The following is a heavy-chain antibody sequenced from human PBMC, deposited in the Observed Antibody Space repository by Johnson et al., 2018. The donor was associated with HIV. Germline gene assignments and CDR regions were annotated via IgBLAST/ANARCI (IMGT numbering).Heavy chain of an antibody. CDR2: LWYDGTTA. J-gene: IGHJ3*02. D-gene: IGHD3-16*01. CDR3: AKTGGGAALDS. Sequence: QVQLVESGGGLVQPGGSLRLSCAASGFTVSSNYMSWVRQAPGKGLEWVAILWYDGTTAFYADSVKGRFTISRDTSKKMLYLQMNSLRVDDTAVYNCAKTGGGAALDSWGQGTMVTVSS. V-gene: IGHV3-33*03. CDR1: GFTVSSNY.